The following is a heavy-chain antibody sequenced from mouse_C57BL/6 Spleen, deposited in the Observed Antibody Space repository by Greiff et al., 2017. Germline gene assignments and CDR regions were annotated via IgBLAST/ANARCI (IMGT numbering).Heavy chain of an antibody. J-gene: IGHJ3*01. CDR2: IHPSDSDT. V-gene: IGHV1-74*01. D-gene: IGHD4-1*01. CDR3: AILTPFAY. Sequence: VQLQQPGAELVKPGASVKVSCKASGYTFTSYWMHWVKQRPGQGLELIGRIHPSDSDTNYNQKFKGKATLTVDKSSSTAYMQLSSLTSEDSAVYYCAILTPFAYWGQGTLVTVSA. CDR1: GYTFTSYW.